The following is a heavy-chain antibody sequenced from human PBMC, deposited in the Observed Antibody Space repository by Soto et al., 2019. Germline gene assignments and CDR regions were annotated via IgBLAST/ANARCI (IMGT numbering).Heavy chain of an antibody. V-gene: IGHV1-69*12. CDR2: IIPIFGTA. Sequence: QVQLVQSGAEVKKPGSSVKVSCKASGGTFSSYAISWVRQAPGQGLEWMGGIIPIFGTANYAQKFQGRVTIXGXEXXSTAYMELSSLRSEDTAVYYCASSVAQYYYYGMDVWGQGTTVTVSS. CDR1: GGTFSSYA. CDR3: ASSVAQYYYYGMDV. D-gene: IGHD6-19*01. J-gene: IGHJ6*02.